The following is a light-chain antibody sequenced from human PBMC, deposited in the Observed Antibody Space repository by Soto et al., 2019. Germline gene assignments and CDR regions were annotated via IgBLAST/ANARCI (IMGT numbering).Light chain of an antibody. CDR3: QQYMSYS. Sequence: DILMTQSPSSLSASVGDRVTISCRASQGIGNALGWYQQKPGTAPKLLIYHASTLESGVPSRFSGSGSGTEFTLTISSLQPDDVATYYCQQYMSYSFGQGTKVDIK. CDR1: QGIGNA. CDR2: HAS. V-gene: IGKV1-17*01. J-gene: IGKJ1*01.